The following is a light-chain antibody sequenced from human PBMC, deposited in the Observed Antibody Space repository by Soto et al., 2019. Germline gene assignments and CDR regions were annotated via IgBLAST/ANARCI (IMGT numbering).Light chain of an antibody. CDR1: SIDVDAYKY. CDR3: SPYTDKTYI. J-gene: IGLJ1*01. Sequence: SVLTQPASVTGTPGQSITISCTTSSIDVDAYKYISWYRQHPGEAPKIIIYEVSNRPSGISNRFSGSKSSNTASLTISGLQTEDDEEYFSSPYTDKTYIFGSGTKVPVL. V-gene: IGLV2-14*01. CDR2: EVS.